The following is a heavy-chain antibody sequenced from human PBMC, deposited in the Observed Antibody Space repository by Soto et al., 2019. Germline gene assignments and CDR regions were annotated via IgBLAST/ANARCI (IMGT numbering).Heavy chain of an antibody. Sequence: EVQLVESGGGLVQPGGSLRLSCEASGFNVSNYYMTWVRQAPGKGLEWVSVLYSGGTIYYADSVKGRFTISRHDSKNTLYRQMNSLRAEDTAVYYCARGGRSLGVDYYYGLDVWGQGTTVTVSS. CDR3: ARGGRSLGVDYYYGLDV. CDR2: LYSGGTI. D-gene: IGHD2-8*01. J-gene: IGHJ6*02. V-gene: IGHV3-53*04. CDR1: GFNVSNYY.